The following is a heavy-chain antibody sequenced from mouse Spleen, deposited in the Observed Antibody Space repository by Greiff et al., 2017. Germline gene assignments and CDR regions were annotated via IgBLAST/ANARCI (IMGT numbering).Heavy chain of an antibody. Sequence: VKLMESGPGLVQPSQSLSITCTASGFSLTSYGVHWVRQSPGKGLEWLGVIWSGGSTDYNAAFISRLSISKDNSKSQVFFKMNSLQADDTAIYYCARKRDYYGSSYGAMDYWGQGTSVTVSS. J-gene: IGHJ4*01. V-gene: IGHV2-2*01. CDR1: GFSLTSYG. D-gene: IGHD1-1*01. CDR2: IWSGGST. CDR3: ARKRDYYGSSYGAMDY.